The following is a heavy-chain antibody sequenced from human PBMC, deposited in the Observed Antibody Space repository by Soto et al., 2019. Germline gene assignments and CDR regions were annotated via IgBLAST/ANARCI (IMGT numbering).Heavy chain of an antibody. J-gene: IGHJ5*02. Sequence: GGSLRLSCAASGFTFINYALHWGRQAPGKGLAWVAFISYDGNNKYYADSVKGRFTISRDNSKNTLSLQINSLGAEDTAVYYCSRGIKGGLDAWGPGTLVTVSS. CDR1: GFTFINYA. CDR2: ISYDGNNK. V-gene: IGHV3-30-3*01. D-gene: IGHD2-21*01. CDR3: SRGIKGGLDA.